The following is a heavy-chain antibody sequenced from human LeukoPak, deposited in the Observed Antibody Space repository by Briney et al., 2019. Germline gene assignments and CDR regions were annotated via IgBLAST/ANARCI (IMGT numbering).Heavy chain of an antibody. D-gene: IGHD3-16*01. CDR1: GYSISSGYY. V-gene: IGHV4-38-2*02. Sequence: SETLSLTCTVSGYSISSGYYWGWIRQPPGKGLEWIGSIYHSGSTNYNPSLKSRVTISVDTSKNQFSLKLSSVTAADTAVYYCARSLWYYTDVWGKGTTVTISS. CDR3: ARSLWYYTDV. J-gene: IGHJ6*03. CDR2: IYHSGST.